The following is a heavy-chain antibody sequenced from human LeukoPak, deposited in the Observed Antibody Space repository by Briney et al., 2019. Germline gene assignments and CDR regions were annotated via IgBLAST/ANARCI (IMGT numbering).Heavy chain of an antibody. CDR2: IYPADSDT. Sequence: GESLKISCKGSGYSFFNYCIGWVRQMPGKGLEWMGLIYPADSDTIYSPSFQGHVTISADKSISTACLQWSSLKASDTAMYYCARAPWGSEWYFDLWGRGTLVTVSS. V-gene: IGHV5-51*01. CDR1: GYSFFNYC. J-gene: IGHJ2*01. CDR3: ARAPWGSEWYFDL. D-gene: IGHD7-27*01.